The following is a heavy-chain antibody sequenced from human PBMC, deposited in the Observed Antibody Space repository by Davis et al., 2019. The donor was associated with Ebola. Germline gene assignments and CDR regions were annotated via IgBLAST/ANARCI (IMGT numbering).Heavy chain of an antibody. D-gene: IGHD1-1*01. CDR2: INPHNGNT. Sequence: ASVKVSCKASGYTFTNYGIIWVRHPPRQGLEWMGWINPHNGNTNYAQNVQGRVTMTTDTSTSTAYMEVGSLKSDDTAVYYCARAQFPTTSDHWGQGTLVTVSS. CDR1: GYTFTNYG. V-gene: IGHV1-18*04. CDR3: ARAQFPTTSDH. J-gene: IGHJ4*02.